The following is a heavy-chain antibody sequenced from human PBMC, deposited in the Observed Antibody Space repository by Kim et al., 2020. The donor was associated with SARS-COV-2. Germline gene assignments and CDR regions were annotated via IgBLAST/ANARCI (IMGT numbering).Heavy chain of an antibody. CDR1: GFTFSSYG. V-gene: IGHV3-30*18. CDR3: AKDSGWEPEEYYYYGMDV. J-gene: IGHJ6*02. CDR2: ISYDGSNK. D-gene: IGHD1-26*01. Sequence: GGSLRLSCAASGFTFSSYGMHWVRQAPGKGLEWVAVISYDGSNKYYADSVKGRFTISRDNSKNTLYLQMNSLRAEDTAVYYCAKDSGWEPEEYYYYGMDVWGQGTTVTVSS.